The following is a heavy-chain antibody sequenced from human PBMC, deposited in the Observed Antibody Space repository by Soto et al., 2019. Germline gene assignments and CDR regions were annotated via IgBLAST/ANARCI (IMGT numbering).Heavy chain of an antibody. J-gene: IGHJ6*02. CDR2: INPSGCST. CDR3: AREGGYCSSTSCRNRYYGMHV. Sequence: QVQLVQSGAEVKKPGASVKVSCKASGYTFTSYYMHWVRQAPGQGLEWMGIINPSGCSTSYAQKFQGRVTMTRDTSTSTVYMELSSLRSEDTAVYYCAREGGYCSSTSCRNRYYGMHVWGQGTTVTVSS. CDR1: GYTFTSYY. V-gene: IGHV1-46*01. D-gene: IGHD2-2*01.